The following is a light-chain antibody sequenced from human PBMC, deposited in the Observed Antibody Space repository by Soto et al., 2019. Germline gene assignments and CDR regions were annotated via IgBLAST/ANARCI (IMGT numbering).Light chain of an antibody. J-gene: IGKJ4*01. CDR3: LQDYNYPLT. CDR1: QGNRHD. CDR2: AAT. Sequence: AIQMTPSPSSLSASVGDRVTITCRASQGNRHDLGCYQQKPGKAPKLLIYAATTLQSGVPSRFSGSGSGTDFTLTISSLQPEDFATYYCLQDYNYPLTFGGGTKVEIK. V-gene: IGKV1-6*01.